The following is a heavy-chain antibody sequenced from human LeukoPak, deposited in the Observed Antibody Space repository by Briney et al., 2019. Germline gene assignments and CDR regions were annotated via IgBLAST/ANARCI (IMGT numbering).Heavy chain of an antibody. CDR1: GGSISSYY. D-gene: IGHD5-24*01. J-gene: IGHJ4*02. Sequence: PSETLSLTCTVSGGSISSYYWSWIRQPPGKGLEWIGYIYYSGSTNYNPSLKSRVTISVDTSKNQFSLKLSSVTAADTAVYYCASASRDGYTNWGQGTLVTVSS. V-gene: IGHV4-59*08. CDR3: ASASRDGYTN. CDR2: IYYSGST.